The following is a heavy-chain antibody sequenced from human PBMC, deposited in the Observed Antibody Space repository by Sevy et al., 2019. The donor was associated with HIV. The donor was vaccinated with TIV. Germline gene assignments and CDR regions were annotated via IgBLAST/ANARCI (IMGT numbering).Heavy chain of an antibody. D-gene: IGHD3-22*01. V-gene: IGHV1-18*01. Sequence: ASVKVSCKASGYTFTNYPISWVRQAPGQGLEWMGWISTYNGERKYAQKLQGRATMTTDTSTSTAYMELRSLRSDDTAIYYCARDSDRSGYHYLDYFDYWGQGTLVTVSS. CDR2: ISTYNGER. J-gene: IGHJ4*02. CDR3: ARDSDRSGYHYLDYFDY. CDR1: GYTFTNYP.